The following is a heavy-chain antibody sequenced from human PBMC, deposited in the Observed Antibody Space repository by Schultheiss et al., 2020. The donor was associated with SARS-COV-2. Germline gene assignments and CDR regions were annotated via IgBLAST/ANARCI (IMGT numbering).Heavy chain of an antibody. CDR3: ARHGGRFGSPYMDV. V-gene: IGHV4-39*01. CDR1: GGSISSSSYY. Sequence: SETLSLTCTVSGGSISSSSYYWSWIRQPPGKGLEWIGKINHSGSTNYNPSLKSRVTMSVDTSKNQFSLKLSSVTAADTAVYYCARHGGRFGSPYMDVWGKGTTVTVSS. D-gene: IGHD3-10*01. CDR2: INHSGST. J-gene: IGHJ6*03.